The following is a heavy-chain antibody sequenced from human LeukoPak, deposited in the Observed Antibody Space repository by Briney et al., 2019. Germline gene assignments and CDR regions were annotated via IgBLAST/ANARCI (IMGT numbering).Heavy chain of an antibody. D-gene: IGHD3-16*01. Sequence: GGSLRLSCAASGFTVSSNYMSWVRQAPGKGLEWVSAISGSGGSTYYADSVKGRFAISRDNSKNTLYLQMNSLRAEDTAVYYCAKDRLLMTTPFDYWGQGTLVTVSS. CDR3: AKDRLLMTTPFDY. V-gene: IGHV3-23*01. J-gene: IGHJ4*02. CDR2: ISGSGGST. CDR1: GFTVSSNY.